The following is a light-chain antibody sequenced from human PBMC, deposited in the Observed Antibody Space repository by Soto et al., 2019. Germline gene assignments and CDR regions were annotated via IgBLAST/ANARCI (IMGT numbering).Light chain of an antibody. V-gene: IGKV1-27*01. CDR3: QKYDNAPLT. CDR2: AAY. CDR1: QDSSTY. Sequence: DIQMTQAPSSLSASVGDRVTITCRARQDSSTYLAWYQQKPGQVPKLLISAAYTWQSGVPPRLSGSGSVTDFTLTISSLQPEDVATYYCQKYDNAPLTFGGGTKVEIK. J-gene: IGKJ4*01.